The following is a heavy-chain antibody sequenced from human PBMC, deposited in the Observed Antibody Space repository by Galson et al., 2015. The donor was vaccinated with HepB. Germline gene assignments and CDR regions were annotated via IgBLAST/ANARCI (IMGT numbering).Heavy chain of an antibody. V-gene: IGHV3-23*01. Sequence: TDSVKGRFSISRDNSKNTLYLQMNNLTVEDTALYYCAKDLGGPQIMIRGVSDFWGQGTLVTVSS. J-gene: IGHJ4*02. CDR3: AKDLGGPQIMIRGVSDF. D-gene: IGHD3-10*01.